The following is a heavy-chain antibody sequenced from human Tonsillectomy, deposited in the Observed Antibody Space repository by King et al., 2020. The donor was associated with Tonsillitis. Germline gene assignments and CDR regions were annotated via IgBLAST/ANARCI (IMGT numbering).Heavy chain of an antibody. CDR2: IYYSGST. CDR1: GGSISSSSYY. CDR3: SRHADIYGVLYYFDY. Sequence: QLQESGPGLVKPSETLSLTCTVSGGSISSSSYYWGWIRQPPGKGLEWIGSIYYSGSTYYTPSLKSRVTISVDPSKNQFSLKLSSVTAADTAVYYCSRHADIYGVLYYFDYWGQGTLVTVSS. J-gene: IGHJ4*02. V-gene: IGHV4-39*01. D-gene: IGHD2-8*01.